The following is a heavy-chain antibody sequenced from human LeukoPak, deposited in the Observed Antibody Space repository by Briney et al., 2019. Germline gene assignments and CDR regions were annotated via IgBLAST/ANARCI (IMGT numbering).Heavy chain of an antibody. CDR2: IYYSGST. D-gene: IGHD6-13*01. CDR3: AKVVIAAAGTNYYYYMDV. CDR1: GGSISSSSYY. Sequence: PSETLSLTCTVSGGSISSSSYYWGWIRQPPGQGLEWIGSIYYSGSTNYNPSLKSRVTISVDTSKNQFSLKLSSVTAADTAVYYCAKVVIAAAGTNYYYYMDVWGKGTTVTVSS. J-gene: IGHJ6*03. V-gene: IGHV4-39*07.